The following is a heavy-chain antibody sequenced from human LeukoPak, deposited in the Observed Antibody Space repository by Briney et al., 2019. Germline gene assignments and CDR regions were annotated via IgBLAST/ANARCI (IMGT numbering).Heavy chain of an antibody. CDR1: GDSVSSNSAA. Sequence: SQTLSLTCAISGDSVSSNSAAWNWTRQSPSRGLEWLGRTYYRSKWYNDYAVSVKSRITINPDTSKNQFSLQLNSVTPEDTAVYYCAREHDILTPSDGWEVTGTTGTFDYWGQGTLVTVSS. J-gene: IGHJ4*02. CDR3: AREHDILTPSDGWEVTGTTGTFDY. V-gene: IGHV6-1*01. CDR2: TYYRSKWYN. D-gene: IGHD1-20*01.